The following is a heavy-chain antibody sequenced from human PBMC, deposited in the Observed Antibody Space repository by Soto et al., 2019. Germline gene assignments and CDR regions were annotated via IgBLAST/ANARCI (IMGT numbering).Heavy chain of an antibody. D-gene: IGHD6-13*01. CDR3: ARGGRIAAAGKYFDY. CDR2: INPSGGST. CDR1: GYTFTSYY. V-gene: IGHV1-46*01. Sequence: GASVKVSCMASGYTFTSYYMHWVRQAPGQGLEWMGIINPSGGSTSYAQKFQGRVTMTRDTSTSTVYMELSSLRSEDTAVYYCARGGRIAAAGKYFDYWGQGTLVTVSS. J-gene: IGHJ4*02.